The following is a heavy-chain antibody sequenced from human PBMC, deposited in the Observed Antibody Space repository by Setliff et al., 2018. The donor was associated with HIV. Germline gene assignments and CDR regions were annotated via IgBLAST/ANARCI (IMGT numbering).Heavy chain of an antibody. Sequence: SVKVSCKASGGTSISYAVSWVRRAPGQGLEWMGGIIPVLGTTHFAQKFQDRVTITADESTSTAYMELRSLRSEDTAVYYCARGMGAFFECFDYWGQGSLVTVSS. V-gene: IGHV1-69*13. CDR3: ARGMGAFFECFDY. CDR1: GGTSISYA. D-gene: IGHD3-16*01. J-gene: IGHJ4*02. CDR2: IIPVLGTT.